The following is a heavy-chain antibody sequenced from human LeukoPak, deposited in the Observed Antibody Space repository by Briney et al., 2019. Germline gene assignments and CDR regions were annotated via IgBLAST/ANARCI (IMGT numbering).Heavy chain of an antibody. V-gene: IGHV3-21*01. D-gene: IGHD2-15*01. Sequence: AGGSLRLSCAASGFTFSSYEVNWVRQAPGKGLERVSSISSSSSYIYYADSVKGRFTISRDNAKNSLYLQMNSLRAEDTAVYYCARDRFDIVVVVAALDYWGQGTLVTVSS. CDR2: ISSSSSYI. CDR1: GFTFSSYE. J-gene: IGHJ4*02. CDR3: ARDRFDIVVVVAALDY.